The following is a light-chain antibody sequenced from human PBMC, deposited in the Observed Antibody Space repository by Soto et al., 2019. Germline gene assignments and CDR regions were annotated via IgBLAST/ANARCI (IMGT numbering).Light chain of an antibody. J-gene: IGKJ1*01. Sequence: IPMTQSPSSLSASLGDSVTITCRASQSISSWLAWYQQKPGKAPKLLIYDASSLESGVPSRFSGSGSGTEFTLTISSLQPDDFATYYCQQYNSYSDTFGQGTKVDIK. CDR1: QSISSW. V-gene: IGKV1-5*01. CDR2: DAS. CDR3: QQYNSYSDT.